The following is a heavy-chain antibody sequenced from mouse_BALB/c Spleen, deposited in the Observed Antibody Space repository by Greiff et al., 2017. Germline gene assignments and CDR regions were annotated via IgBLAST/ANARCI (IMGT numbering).Heavy chain of an antibody. Sequence: EVQVVESGGGLVKPGGSLKLSCAASGFTFSSYAMSWVRQTPEKRLEWVATISSGGSYTYYPDSVKGRFTISRDNAKNTLYLQMSSLRSEDTAMYYCARGGFAYWGQGTLVTVSA. CDR1: GFTFSSYA. CDR3: ARGGFAY. V-gene: IGHV5-9-3*01. J-gene: IGHJ3*01. CDR2: ISSGGSYT.